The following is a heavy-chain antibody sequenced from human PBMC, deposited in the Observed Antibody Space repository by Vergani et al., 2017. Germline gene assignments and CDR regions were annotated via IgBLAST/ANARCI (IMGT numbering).Heavy chain of an antibody. CDR1: GGSISSYY. CDR3: ARNSGYDHNWFEH. V-gene: IGHV4-59*08. J-gene: IGHJ5*02. CDR2: IYYSGST. D-gene: IGHD5-12*01. Sequence: QVQLQESGPGLVKPSETLSLTCTVSGGSISSYYWSWIRQPPGKGLEWIGYIYYSGSTNYNPSLKSRGTISVDTSKNQFSLKLSSVTAADTAVYDCARNSGYDHNWFEHWGQGTLVTVSS.